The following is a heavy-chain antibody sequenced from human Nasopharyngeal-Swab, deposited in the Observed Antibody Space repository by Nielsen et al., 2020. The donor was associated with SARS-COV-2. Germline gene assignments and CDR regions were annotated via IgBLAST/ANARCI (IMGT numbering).Heavy chain of an antibody. Sequence: GESLKISCAASGFIFSASAIHWVRQASGKGLAWVGRLEDKDHNYATTYGASVQGRFTISRDDSKNTAFLQMDSLKTEDTALYYCTTDFYFDYWGQGTLVTVSS. CDR2: LEDKDHNYAT. J-gene: IGHJ4*02. CDR1: GFIFSASA. V-gene: IGHV3-73*01. CDR3: TTDFYFDY.